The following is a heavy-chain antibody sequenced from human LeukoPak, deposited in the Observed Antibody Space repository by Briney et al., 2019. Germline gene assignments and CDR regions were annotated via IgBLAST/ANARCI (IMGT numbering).Heavy chain of an antibody. Sequence: KPSETLSLTCAVSGYSISSGYYWGWIRQPPGKGLEWIGSICHSGSTYYNPSLKSRVTISVDTSKNQFSLKLSSVTAADTAVYYCARHDYSSVGTDHFDYWGQGTLVTVSS. CDR1: GYSISSGYY. CDR3: ARHDYSSVGTDHFDY. CDR2: ICHSGST. D-gene: IGHD3-16*01. V-gene: IGHV4-38-2*01. J-gene: IGHJ4*02.